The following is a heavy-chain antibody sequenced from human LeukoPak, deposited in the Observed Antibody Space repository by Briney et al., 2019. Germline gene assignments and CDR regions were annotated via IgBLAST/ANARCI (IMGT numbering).Heavy chain of an antibody. CDR3: ASHVSGSFLS. J-gene: IGHJ4*02. V-gene: IGHV3-7*02. CDR2: IKYDGSDK. D-gene: IGHD3-10*01. Sequence: GGSMRLSCAASGFSFSTYWMTWVRQAPGQGLEWVANIKYDGSDKFYVDAVKGRFTISRDNAKSSLYLQMSSLRVEDTAVYHCASHVSGSFLSWGEGTLVSVSS. CDR1: GFSFSTYW.